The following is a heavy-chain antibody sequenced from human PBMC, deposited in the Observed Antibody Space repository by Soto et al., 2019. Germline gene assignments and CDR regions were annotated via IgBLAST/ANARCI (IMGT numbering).Heavy chain of an antibody. CDR3: ASQASPYYYYGMDV. V-gene: IGHV4-39*01. Sequence: SETLSLTCTVSGGSICSISYYRGCIRQPPGKGLEWIGSIYYSGSTYYNPSLKSRVTISVDTSKNQYSLKLSSVAAADTAVYYCASQASPYYYYGMDVWGQGTTVTVSS. CDR1: GGSICSISYY. CDR2: IYYSGST. J-gene: IGHJ6*02.